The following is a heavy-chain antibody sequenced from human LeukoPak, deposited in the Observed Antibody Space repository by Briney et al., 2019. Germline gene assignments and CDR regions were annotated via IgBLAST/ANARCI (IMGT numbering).Heavy chain of an antibody. D-gene: IGHD6-13*01. CDR3: ARVGQQLVYGFFDH. Sequence: TASETLSLTCSVSDASISDCNYYWGWIPQAPGKGLEWIGSTYCSGSSYYNPSLENRVTISRDTSKNDFSLKMTSVTAADTAVYYCARVGQQLVYGFFDHWGQGSLITVSS. CDR2: TYCSGSS. V-gene: IGHV4-39*02. J-gene: IGHJ4*02. CDR1: DASISDCNYY.